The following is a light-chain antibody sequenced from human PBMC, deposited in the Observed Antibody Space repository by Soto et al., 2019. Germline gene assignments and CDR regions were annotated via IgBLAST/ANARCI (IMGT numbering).Light chain of an antibody. J-gene: IGKJ1*01. V-gene: IGKV3-20*01. CDR2: GAS. Sequence: EIVLTQSSGTLSLSPGERATLSCRASQSVSSSYLAWYQQKPGQAPRLLIYGASSRATGTPDRFSGSGSGTDFTLNISRLEPEDFAVYYCQQYGSSPGTVGQGTKVDSK. CDR1: QSVSSSY. CDR3: QQYGSSPGT.